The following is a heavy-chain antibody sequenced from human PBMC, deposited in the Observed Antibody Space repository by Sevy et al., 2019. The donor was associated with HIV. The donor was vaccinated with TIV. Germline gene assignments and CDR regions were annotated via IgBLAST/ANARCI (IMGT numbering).Heavy chain of an antibody. CDR3: ARVNPPYCSSTSCRINWFDP. CDR2: INPNSGGT. D-gene: IGHD2-2*01. J-gene: IGHJ5*02. V-gene: IGHV1-2*02. CDR1: GYTFTGYY. Sequence: ASMKVSCKASGYTFTGYYMHWVRQAPGQGLEWMGWINPNSGGTNYAQKFQGRVTMTRDTSISTAYMDLSRLRSDDTAVYYCARVNPPYCSSTSCRINWFDPWGQGTLVTVSS.